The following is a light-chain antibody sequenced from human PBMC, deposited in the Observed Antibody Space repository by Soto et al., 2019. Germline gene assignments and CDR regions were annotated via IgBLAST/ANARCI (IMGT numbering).Light chain of an antibody. CDR2: GAS. J-gene: IGKJ2*01. V-gene: IGKV3-20*01. CDR3: HLYGSSPPRT. CDR1: QSVSSSY. Sequence: EIGLTQSPGTLSLSPGERATLSCRASQSVSSSYLAWYQQTPGQAPRLLIYGASSRATGIPDRFSGSGSGTDFTLTISRLEPEDFAVYYCHLYGSSPPRTFGQGTELEI.